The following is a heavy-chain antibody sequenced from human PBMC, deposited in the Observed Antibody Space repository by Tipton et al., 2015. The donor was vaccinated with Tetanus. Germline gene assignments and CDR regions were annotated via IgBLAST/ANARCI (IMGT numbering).Heavy chain of an antibody. CDR3: ARGSTYYYDSSGYYDY. J-gene: IGHJ4*02. V-gene: IGHV4-59*01. Sequence: TLSLTCTVSGGSISSYYWSWIRQPPGKGLGWIGYIYYSGSTNYNPSLKSRVTISVDTSKNQFSLKLSSVTAADTAVYYCARGSTYYYDSSGYYDYWGQGTLVTVSS. D-gene: IGHD3-22*01. CDR2: IYYSGST. CDR1: GGSISSYY.